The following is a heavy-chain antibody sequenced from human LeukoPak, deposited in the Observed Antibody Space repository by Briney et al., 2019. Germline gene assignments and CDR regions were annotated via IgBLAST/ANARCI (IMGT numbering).Heavy chain of an antibody. D-gene: IGHD6-6*01. J-gene: IGHJ3*02. CDR1: GYTFTNYG. Sequence: ASVKVSCKASGYTFTNYGITWVCQAPGQGLEWMGWISAYNGNTVYAQKAQGRVTLTTDISTSTAYMELRSLRSDDTAMYYCARDRWSSTSSEGALDIWGQGTMVTVSS. CDR3: ARDRWSSTSSEGALDI. CDR2: ISAYNGNT. V-gene: IGHV1-18*01.